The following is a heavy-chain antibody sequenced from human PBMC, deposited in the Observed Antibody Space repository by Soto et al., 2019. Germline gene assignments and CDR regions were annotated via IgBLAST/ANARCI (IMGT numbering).Heavy chain of an antibody. CDR3: ARGRRVGLAATLDS. CDR1: GFSFSSYA. D-gene: IGHD2-15*01. J-gene: IGHJ4*02. V-gene: IGHV3-33*05. Sequence: QEHLVESGGGVAQRGGSLRLSCEASGFSFSSYAMHWVRQAPGKGLEWVAVISDAGGEVHYADSVKDRFTISRDNAKDTLFLQMHGLRGDDTAVFYCARGRRVGLAATLDSWGQGTLVTVSS. CDR2: ISDAGGEV.